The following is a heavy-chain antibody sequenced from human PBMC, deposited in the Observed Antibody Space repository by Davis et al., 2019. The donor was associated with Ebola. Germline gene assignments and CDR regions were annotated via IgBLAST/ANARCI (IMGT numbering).Heavy chain of an antibody. CDR2: IRYDGSNK. V-gene: IGHV3-30*02. CDR1: GFTFSSYG. Sequence: PGGSLRLSCAASGFTFSSYGMHWVRQAPGKGLEWVAFIRYDGSNKYYADSVKGRFTISRDNAKSSLFLQMNSLRVEDSAVYYCAKYAGFDFDHWGHGILVIVSS. D-gene: IGHD3-10*01. CDR3: AKYAGFDFDH. J-gene: IGHJ4*01.